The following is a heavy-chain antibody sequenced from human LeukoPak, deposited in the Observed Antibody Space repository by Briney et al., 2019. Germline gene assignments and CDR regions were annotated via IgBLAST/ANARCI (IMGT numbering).Heavy chain of an antibody. V-gene: IGHV3-23*01. Sequence: GGSLRLSCATSGFTFSSYAMSWVRQAPGKGLEWVSAISGSGGDTYYADSVKGRFTIPRDNSKNTLSLEMNSLRAEDTAVYFCAKAPRWASFDYRGQGTLVTVSS. CDR3: AKAPRWASFDY. CDR1: GFTFSSYA. J-gene: IGHJ4*02. D-gene: IGHD5-24*01. CDR2: ISGSGGDT.